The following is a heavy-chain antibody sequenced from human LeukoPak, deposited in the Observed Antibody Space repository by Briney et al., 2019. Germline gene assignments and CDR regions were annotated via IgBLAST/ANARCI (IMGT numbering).Heavy chain of an antibody. D-gene: IGHD2-2*01. CDR1: GFTFSSYA. Sequence: GGSLRLSCAASGFTFSSYAMHWVRQAPGKGLEWVAVISYDGSNKYYADSVKGRFTISRDNSENTLYLQMNSLRAEDTAVYYCASNVPEDYWGQGTTVTVSS. V-gene: IGHV3-30-3*01. CDR2: ISYDGSNK. J-gene: IGHJ4*03. CDR3: ASNVPEDY.